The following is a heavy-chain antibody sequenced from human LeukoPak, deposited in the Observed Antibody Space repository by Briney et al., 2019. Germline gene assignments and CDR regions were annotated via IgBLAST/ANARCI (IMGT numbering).Heavy chain of an antibody. CDR3: ARRGTGYYYDSSGYYYGY. V-gene: IGHV4-34*01. J-gene: IGHJ4*02. D-gene: IGHD3-22*01. Sequence: SETLSLTCAVYGGSFSGYYWSWIRQPPGKGLEWIGEINHSGSTNYNPSLKSRVTISVDTSKNQFSLKLSSVTAADTAVYYCARRGTGYYYDSSGYYYGYWGQGTLVTVSS. CDR1: GGSFSGYY. CDR2: INHSGST.